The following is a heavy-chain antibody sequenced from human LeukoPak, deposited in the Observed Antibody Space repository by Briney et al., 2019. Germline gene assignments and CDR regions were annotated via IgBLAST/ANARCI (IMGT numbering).Heavy chain of an antibody. D-gene: IGHD3-3*01. V-gene: IGHV1-8*03. CDR2: MNPNSGNT. CDR1: GYTFTSYD. J-gene: IGHJ6*03. CDR3: ARGNYDFWSGYPLQDYYYYMDV. Sequence: GASVKVSCKASGYTFTSYDINWMRQATGQGLEWMGWMNPNSGNTGYAQKFQGRVTITRNTSISTAYMELSSLRSEDTAVYYCARGNYDFWSGYPLQDYYYYMDVWGKGTTVTVSS.